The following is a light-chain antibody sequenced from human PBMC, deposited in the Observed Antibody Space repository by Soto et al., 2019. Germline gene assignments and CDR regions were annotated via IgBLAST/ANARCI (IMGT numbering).Light chain of an antibody. J-gene: IGKJ1*01. CDR2: GDS. V-gene: IGKV3-15*01. CDR1: QSISTT. Sequence: EILMTHFPATLSVSPVELDTLSCRASQSISTTVAWYQQKPGQAQRLLIYGDSTRATGIPVRFTGSGSGKEFTIIISSLQYEDIEVYYCQQYTDWPTTCGQGTTGDIK. CDR3: QQYTDWPTT.